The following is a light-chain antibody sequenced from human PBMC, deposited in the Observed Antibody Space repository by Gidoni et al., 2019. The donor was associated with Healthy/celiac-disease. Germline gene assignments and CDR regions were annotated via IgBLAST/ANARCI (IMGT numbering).Light chain of an antibody. Sequence: EIVLTQSPATLSLSPGERATLSCRASQRVSSYLAWYQQKPGQAPRLLIYDASNRATGIPARFSGSGSRTDFTLTISSLEPEYFAVYYWQQRSNWPPTFXPXTKVDIK. CDR3: QQRSNWPPT. CDR2: DAS. CDR1: QRVSSY. V-gene: IGKV3-11*01. J-gene: IGKJ3*01.